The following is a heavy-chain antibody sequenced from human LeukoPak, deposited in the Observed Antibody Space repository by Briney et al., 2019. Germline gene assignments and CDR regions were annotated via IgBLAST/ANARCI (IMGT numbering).Heavy chain of an antibody. CDR1: GFTFSNAW. CDR3: TTEGSRIAAAVAWPS. J-gene: IGHJ4*02. Sequence: KAGGSLRLSCAASGFTFSNAWMSWVRQAPGKGLEWVGRIKSKTDGGTTDYAAPVKGRFTISRDDSKNTLYLQMNSLKTEDTAVYYCTTEGSRIAAAVAWPSWGQGTLVTVSS. CDR2: IKSKTDGGTT. D-gene: IGHD6-13*01. V-gene: IGHV3-15*01.